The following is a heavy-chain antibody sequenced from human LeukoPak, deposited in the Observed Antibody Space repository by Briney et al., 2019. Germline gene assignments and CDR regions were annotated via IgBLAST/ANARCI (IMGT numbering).Heavy chain of an antibody. CDR3: ARAAAGTSPDY. CDR2: IYSGGST. D-gene: IGHD6-13*01. CDR1: GFTVSSNY. Sequence: GGSLRLSCAASGFTVSSNYMSWVRQAPGKGLEWVSVIYSGGSTYYADSVKGRFTISRHNSKSTLYLQMNSLRAEDTAVYYCARAAAGTSPDYWGQGTLVTVSS. J-gene: IGHJ4*02. V-gene: IGHV3-53*04.